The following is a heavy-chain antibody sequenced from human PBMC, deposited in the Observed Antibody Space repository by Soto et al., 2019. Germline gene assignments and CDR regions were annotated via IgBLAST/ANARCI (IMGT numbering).Heavy chain of an antibody. J-gene: IGHJ5*02. Sequence: GASVKVSCKASGYTFTSYGISWVRQAPGQGLEWMGWISAYNGNTNYAQKLQGRVTVTTDTSTSTAYMELRSLRSDDTAVYYCARRDRYCSGGSCYSDWFDPWGQGTLVTVSS. V-gene: IGHV1-18*01. D-gene: IGHD2-15*01. CDR1: GYTFTSYG. CDR2: ISAYNGNT. CDR3: ARRDRYCSGGSCYSDWFDP.